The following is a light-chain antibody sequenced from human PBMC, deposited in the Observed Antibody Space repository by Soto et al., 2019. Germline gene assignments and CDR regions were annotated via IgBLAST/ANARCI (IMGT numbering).Light chain of an antibody. CDR3: QTWGTGIHVV. CDR2: LDSDGSH. J-gene: IGLJ2*01. V-gene: IGLV4-69*01. CDR1: SGHSSYA. Sequence: QSVLTQSPSASASLGASVKLTCTLSSGHSSYAIAWHQQQPEKGPRYLMKLDSDGSHTKGDAIPDRFSGSSSGAARYLTTSRLQSEDGADYYCQTWGTGIHVVFGGGTKVTVL.